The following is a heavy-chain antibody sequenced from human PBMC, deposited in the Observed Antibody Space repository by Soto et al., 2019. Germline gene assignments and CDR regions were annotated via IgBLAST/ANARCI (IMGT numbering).Heavy chain of an antibody. CDR2: SSWNSGSI. J-gene: IGHJ6*02. Sequence: GGSLRLSXAASGFTFDDYAMHWVRQAPGKGLEWVSGSSWNSGSIGYADSVKGRFTISRDNAKNSLYLQMNSLRAEETALYYCAKDTVNYGMDVWGQGTTVTVS. V-gene: IGHV3-9*01. CDR3: AKDTVNYGMDV. CDR1: GFTFDDYA. D-gene: IGHD3-10*01.